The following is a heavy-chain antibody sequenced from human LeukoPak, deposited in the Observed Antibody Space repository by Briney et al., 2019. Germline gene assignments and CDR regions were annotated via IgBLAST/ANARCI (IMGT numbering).Heavy chain of an antibody. V-gene: IGHV1-18*01. CDR2: ISAYDGNT. J-gene: IGHJ4*02. D-gene: IGHD3-10*01. CDR3: ARDGYGSGKGYFDY. CDR1: GYTFTGYG. Sequence: GASVKVSCTASGYTFTGYGFSWVRQAPGQGLEWMGWISAYDGNTNSAQKFQGRVTMTTDTSTSTAYMELRSLRSDDTAVYYCARDGYGSGKGYFDYWGQGTLVTVSS.